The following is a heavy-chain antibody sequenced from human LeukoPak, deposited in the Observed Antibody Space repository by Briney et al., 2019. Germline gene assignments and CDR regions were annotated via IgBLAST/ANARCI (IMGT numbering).Heavy chain of an antibody. Sequence: RGSLRLFRAASGLSLSNFLMSWVRQAPGERPELVANIMHDGSETDYVGSVKGRFTISRDNAKNSLSLQMRSLRAEDTAMYYCARTDQSSAYRPIDYWGQGTLVTVSS. CDR2: IMHDGSET. CDR1: GLSLSNFL. D-gene: IGHD3-22*01. CDR3: ARTDQSSAYRPIDY. V-gene: IGHV3-7*01. J-gene: IGHJ4*02.